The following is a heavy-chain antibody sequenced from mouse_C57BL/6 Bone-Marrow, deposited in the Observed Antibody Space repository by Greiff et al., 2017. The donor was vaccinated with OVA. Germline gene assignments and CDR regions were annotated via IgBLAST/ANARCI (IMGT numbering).Heavy chain of an antibody. Sequence: VQLQQSGPVLVKPGASVKMSCKASGYTFTDYYMNWVKQSHGKSLEWIGVINPYNGGTSYNQKFKGKATLTVDKSSSTAYMELNSLTSEDSAVYYCATRSYYYGSSPPWYFDVWGTGTTVTVSS. CDR2: INPYNGGT. V-gene: IGHV1-19*01. J-gene: IGHJ1*03. CDR1: GYTFTDYY. CDR3: ATRSYYYGSSPPWYFDV. D-gene: IGHD1-1*01.